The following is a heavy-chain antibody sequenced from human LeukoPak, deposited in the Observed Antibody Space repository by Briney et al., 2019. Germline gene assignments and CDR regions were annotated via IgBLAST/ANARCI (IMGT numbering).Heavy chain of an antibody. CDR1: GGFISSYY. CDR3: ASHIVVVPAARNYYYYYMDV. V-gene: IGHV4-4*07. Sequence: SETLSLTCTVSGGFISSYYWSWIRQPAGKGLEWIGRIYTSGSTNYNPSLKSRVTMSVDTSKNQFSLKLSSVTAADTAVYYCASHIVVVPAARNYYYYYMDVWGKGTTVTVSS. J-gene: IGHJ6*03. D-gene: IGHD2-2*01. CDR2: IYTSGST.